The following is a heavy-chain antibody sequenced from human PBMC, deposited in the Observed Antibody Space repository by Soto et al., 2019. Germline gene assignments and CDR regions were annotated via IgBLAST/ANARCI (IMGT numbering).Heavy chain of an antibody. CDR1: GGSISSSNW. V-gene: IGHV4-4*02. CDR2: IYHSGST. Sequence: QVQLQQSAPGLVKPSGTLSLTCAVSGGSISSSNWWSWVRQPPGKGLEWIGEIYHSGSTNYNQSLKSLVTISVDKCNAPFSLKLSSVTAAYTADYYGARVAIAVAAIPRMGIFDYWGQGTLVTVSS. J-gene: IGHJ4*02. D-gene: IGHD6-19*01. CDR3: ARVAIAVAAIPRMGIFDY.